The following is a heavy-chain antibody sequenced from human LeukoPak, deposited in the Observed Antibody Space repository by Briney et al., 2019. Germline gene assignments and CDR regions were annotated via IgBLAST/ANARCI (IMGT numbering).Heavy chain of an antibody. CDR2: IYTSGST. V-gene: IGHV4-4*07. CDR1: GGSISSYY. CDR3: ASGTFYCTNGVCYTWFDP. J-gene: IGHJ5*02. D-gene: IGHD2-8*01. Sequence: SETLSLTCTVSGGSISSYYWSWIRQPAGKGLEWIGRIYTSGSTNCNPSLKSRVTMSVDTSKNQFSLKLSSVTAADTAVYYCASGTFYCTNGVCYTWFDPWGQGTLVTVSS.